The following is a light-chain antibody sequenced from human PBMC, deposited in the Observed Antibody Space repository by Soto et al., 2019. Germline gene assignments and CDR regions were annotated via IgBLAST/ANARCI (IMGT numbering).Light chain of an antibody. J-gene: IGLJ1*01. Sequence: QSVLTQPPSVSAAPGQRVTISCSGSNSNIGKYYVSWYQQVPGTAPRLLIYDNNQRPSGIPDRFSGSKSGTSASLAITGLQPEDEADYYCHSYDISLSGYVFGPGTKLTVL. V-gene: IGLV1-51*01. CDR3: HSYDISLSGYV. CDR2: DNN. CDR1: NSNIGKYY.